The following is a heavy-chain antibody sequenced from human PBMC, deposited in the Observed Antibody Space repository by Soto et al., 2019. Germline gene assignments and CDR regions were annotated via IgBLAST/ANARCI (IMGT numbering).Heavy chain of an antibody. D-gene: IGHD2-15*01. CDR3: ARSSRGGNAGYFNL. CDR1: GFSVGSNY. J-gene: IGHJ2*01. V-gene: IGHV3-53*02. Sequence: VQLVATGGGLIQPGGSLRLSCAVSGFSVGSNYMSWVRQAPGKGLEWVSVIYSGGTTHDADSVKGRFTTSRDNSKNMVYLQMNSLRVEDTAVYYCARSSRGGNAGYFNLWGRGTLVTVSS. CDR2: IYSGGTT.